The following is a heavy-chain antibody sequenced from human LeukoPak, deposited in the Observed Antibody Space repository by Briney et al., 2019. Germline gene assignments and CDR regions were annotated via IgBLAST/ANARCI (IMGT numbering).Heavy chain of an antibody. J-gene: IGHJ4*02. CDR1: GFTFSTYE. CDR3: TREGRDDF. CDR2: ISGSGGTT. V-gene: IGHV3-48*03. Sequence: GGSLRLSCVASGFTFSTYEMNWVRQAPGKGLEWVSYISGSGGTTYHADSVQGRFTISRDNTKNSLYLQMNSLRAEDTAVYYCTREGRDDFWGQGTLVTVSS. D-gene: IGHD3-10*01.